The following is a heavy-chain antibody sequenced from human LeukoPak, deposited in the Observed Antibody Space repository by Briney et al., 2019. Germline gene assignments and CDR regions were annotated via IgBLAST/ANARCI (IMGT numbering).Heavy chain of an antibody. Sequence: SETLCLTCTVSGGSISSSSYYWGWIRQPPGKGLEWIGSIYYSGSTYYNPSLKSRVTISVDTSKNQFSLKLSFVTAAGTAVYYCARHTYYYDSSGYLYPRAFDIWGQGTMVTVSS. CDR2: IYYSGST. D-gene: IGHD3-22*01. J-gene: IGHJ3*02. V-gene: IGHV4-39*01. CDR1: GGSISSSSYY. CDR3: ARHTYYYDSSGYLYPRAFDI.